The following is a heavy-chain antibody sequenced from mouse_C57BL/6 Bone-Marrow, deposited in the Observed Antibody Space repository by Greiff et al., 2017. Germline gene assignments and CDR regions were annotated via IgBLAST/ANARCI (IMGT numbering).Heavy chain of an antibody. D-gene: IGHD1-1*01. V-gene: IGHV1-69*01. CDR2: IDPSDSYP. Sequence: QVQLQQPGAELVMPGASVKLSCKASGYTFTSYWMHWVKQRPGQGLEWIGEIDPSDSYPNYNQKFKGKSTLTVDKSSSTAYMQLSSLTSEDSAVYYCAREIPSYYGSSLFDYWGQGTTLTVSS. J-gene: IGHJ2*01. CDR1: GYTFTSYW. CDR3: AREIPSYYGSSLFDY.